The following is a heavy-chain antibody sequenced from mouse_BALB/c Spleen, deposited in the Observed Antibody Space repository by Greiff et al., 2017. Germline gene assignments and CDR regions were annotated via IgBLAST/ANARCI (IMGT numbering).Heavy chain of an antibody. CDR2: IYPGSGST. CDR1: GYTFTSYW. CDR3: TRGYDGYPAWFAY. V-gene: IGHV1S22*01. D-gene: IGHD2-3*01. J-gene: IGHJ3*01. Sequence: LQQPGSELVRPGASVKLSCKASGYTFTSYWMHWVKQRPGQGLEWIGNIYPGSGSTNYDEKFKSKATLTVDTSSSTAYMQLSSLTSEDSAVYYCTRGYDGYPAWFAYWGQGTLVTVSA.